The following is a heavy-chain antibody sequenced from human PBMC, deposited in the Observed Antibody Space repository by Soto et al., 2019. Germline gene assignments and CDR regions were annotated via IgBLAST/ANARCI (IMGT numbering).Heavy chain of an antibody. V-gene: IGHV3-23*01. Sequence: PGGSLRLSCAASEFTFSSYAMTWVRLAPGKGLEWVSSISPSTGNTYYADSVKGRFTISRDDSKNTLHLQMNSLRADDTAVYYCAKSGSHSYFDYWGQGTLVTVSS. CDR3: AKSGSHSYFDY. J-gene: IGHJ4*02. D-gene: IGHD1-26*01. CDR2: ISPSTGNT. CDR1: EFTFSSYA.